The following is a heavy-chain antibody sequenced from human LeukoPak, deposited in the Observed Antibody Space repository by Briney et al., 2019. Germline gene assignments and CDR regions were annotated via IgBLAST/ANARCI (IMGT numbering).Heavy chain of an antibody. J-gene: IGHJ6*02. CDR1: GGTFSSYA. V-gene: IGHV1-69*13. CDR2: IIPIFGTA. Sequence: SVKVSCKAPGGTFSSYAISWVRQAPGQGLEWMGGIIPIFGTANYAQKFQGRVTITADESTSTAYMELSSLRSEDTAVYYCARDAGGYDPYYYYGMDVWGQGTTVTVSS. D-gene: IGHD5-12*01. CDR3: ARDAGGYDPYYYYGMDV.